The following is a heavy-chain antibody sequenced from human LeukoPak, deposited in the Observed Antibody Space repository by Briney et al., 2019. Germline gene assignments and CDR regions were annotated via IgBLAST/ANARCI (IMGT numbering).Heavy chain of an antibody. CDR3: ARVLSWGTSPDY. Sequence: SETLSLTCTVSGGSISSGSYYWSWIRQPAGKGLEWIGRIYTSGSTNYNPSLKSRVTISVDTSKNQFSLKLSSVTAADTALYYCARVLSWGTSPDYWGQGTLVTVSS. J-gene: IGHJ4*02. CDR1: GGSISSGSYY. V-gene: IGHV4-61*02. D-gene: IGHD3-9*01. CDR2: IYTSGST.